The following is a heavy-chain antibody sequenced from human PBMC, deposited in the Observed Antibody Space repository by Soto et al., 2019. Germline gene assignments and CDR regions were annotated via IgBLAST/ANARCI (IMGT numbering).Heavy chain of an antibody. Sequence: EVQLVESGGGLVQPGGSLRLSCAASGFTFSSYWMTWVRQAPGKGLEWVANIKQDGSAKYYADSVKGRFTISRDNAKNSLYLQMNSLRAEDTAVYYCASWLKTSGWYVLLEGSFDYWGQGTLVTVSS. J-gene: IGHJ4*02. CDR2: IKQDGSAK. CDR3: ASWLKTSGWYVLLEGSFDY. D-gene: IGHD6-19*01. V-gene: IGHV3-7*01. CDR1: GFTFSSYW.